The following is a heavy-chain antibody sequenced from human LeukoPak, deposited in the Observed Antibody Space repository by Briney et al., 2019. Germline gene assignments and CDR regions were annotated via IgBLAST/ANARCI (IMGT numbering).Heavy chain of an antibody. Sequence: PSETLSLTCAVYGGSFSGYYWSWIRQPPGKGLEWIGEINHSGSTNYNPSLKSRVTISVDTSKNQFSLKLSSVTAADTAVYYCARADYSSTWSHDYYYMDVWGKGTTVNVS. CDR1: GGSFSGYY. CDR2: INHSGST. V-gene: IGHV4-34*01. J-gene: IGHJ6*03. CDR3: ARADYSSTWSHDYYYMDV. D-gene: IGHD6-13*01.